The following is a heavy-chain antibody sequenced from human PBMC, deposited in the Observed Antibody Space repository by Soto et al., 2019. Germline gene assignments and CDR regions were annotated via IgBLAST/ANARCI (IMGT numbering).Heavy chain of an antibody. CDR1: GFAFSRFS. CDR3: ARDHGMFLSYYYYGMDV. CDR2: ISYDGSNT. V-gene: IGHV3-30-3*01. J-gene: IGHJ6*02. Sequence: QVQLVESGGGVVQPGRSLTLSSAAFGFAFSRFSMHWVRQAPGKGLAWVAVISYDGSNTHYAESVKGRFNISRDDSKNTVYLQMNNLRGEDSAVYYCARDHGMFLSYYYYGMDVWGQGTTVTVSS. D-gene: IGHD3-10*02.